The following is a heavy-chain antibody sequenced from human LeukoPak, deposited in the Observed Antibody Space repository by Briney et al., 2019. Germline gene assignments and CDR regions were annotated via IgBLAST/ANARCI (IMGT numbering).Heavy chain of an antibody. CDR1: GYTXTGYY. V-gene: IGHV1-2*02. J-gene: IGHJ4*02. Sequence: ASVKVSCKASGYTXTGYYMHGVRQAPGQGLEWMGWINPNSGGTNYAQKFQGRVTMTRDTSISTAYMELSRLRSDDTAVYYCARVLISLESDYWGQGTLVTVSS. CDR2: INPNSGGT. CDR3: ARVLISLESDY. D-gene: IGHD3-3*02.